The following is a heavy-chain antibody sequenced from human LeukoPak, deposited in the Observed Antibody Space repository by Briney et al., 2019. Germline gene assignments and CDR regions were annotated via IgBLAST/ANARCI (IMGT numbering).Heavy chain of an antibody. CDR2: INHSGST. V-gene: IGHV4-34*01. J-gene: IGHJ4*02. Sequence: SETLSLTCAVYGGSFSGYYWSWIRQPPGKGLEWIGEINHSGSTNYNPSLKSRVTISVDTSKNQFSLKLSSVTAADTAVYYCARDRPTAGRAIDYWGQGTLVTVSS. CDR1: GGSFSGYY. D-gene: IGHD1-1*01. CDR3: ARDRPTAGRAIDY.